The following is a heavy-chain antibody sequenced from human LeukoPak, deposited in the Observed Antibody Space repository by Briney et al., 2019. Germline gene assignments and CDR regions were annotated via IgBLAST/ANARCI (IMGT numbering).Heavy chain of an antibody. CDR2: IIPIFGTA. CDR1: GGTFSSYA. V-gene: IGHV1-69*01. J-gene: IGHJ4*02. D-gene: IGHD5-18*01. Sequence: SSVKVSCKASGGTFSSYAISWVRQAPGQGLEWMGGIIPIFGTANYAQKFQGRVTITADESTSTAYVELSSLRSEDTAVYYCARGIDVDTAMVTTGYYFDYWGQGTLVTVSS. CDR3: ARGIDVDTAMVTTGYYFDY.